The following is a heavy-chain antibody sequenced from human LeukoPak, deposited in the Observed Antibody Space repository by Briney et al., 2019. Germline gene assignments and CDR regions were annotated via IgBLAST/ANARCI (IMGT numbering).Heavy chain of an antibody. V-gene: IGHV1-69*13. CDR1: GYTFTGYY. Sequence: SVKVSCKASGYTFTGYYMHWVRQAPGQGLEWMGGIIPIFGTANYAQKFQGRVTITADESTSTAYMELSSLRSEDTAVYYCARDQGIAAAFDYWGQGTLVTVSS. CDR2: IIPIFGTA. J-gene: IGHJ4*02. D-gene: IGHD6-25*01. CDR3: ARDQGIAAAFDY.